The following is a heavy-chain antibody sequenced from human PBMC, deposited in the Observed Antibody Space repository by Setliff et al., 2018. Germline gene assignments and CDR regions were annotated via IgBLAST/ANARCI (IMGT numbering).Heavy chain of an antibody. J-gene: IGHJ6*03. CDR1: GGSISSSY. CDR3: ARGVGATEYYYMDV. Sequence: SETLSLTCTVSGGSISSSYWSWIRQPPGKGLEWIGYIYSSGSTNYNPSLKSRVTISVDTSKNQFSLKLSSVTAADTAVYYCARGVGATEYYYMDVWGKGTTVTVSS. D-gene: IGHD1-26*01. V-gene: IGHV4-59*01. CDR2: IYSSGST.